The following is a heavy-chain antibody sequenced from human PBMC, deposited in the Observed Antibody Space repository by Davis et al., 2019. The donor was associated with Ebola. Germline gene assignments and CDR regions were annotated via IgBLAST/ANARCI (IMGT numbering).Heavy chain of an antibody. D-gene: IGHD6-25*01. CDR3: ARGAEYSSGATDY. V-gene: IGHV3-33*08. J-gene: IGHJ4*02. Sequence: GESLKISCAASGFTFSSYSMNWVRQAPGKGLEWVAVIWYDGSNKYYADSVKGRFTISRDNSKNTLYLQMNSLRAEDTAVYYCARGAEYSSGATDYWGQGTQVTVSS. CDR1: GFTFSSYS. CDR2: IWYDGSNK.